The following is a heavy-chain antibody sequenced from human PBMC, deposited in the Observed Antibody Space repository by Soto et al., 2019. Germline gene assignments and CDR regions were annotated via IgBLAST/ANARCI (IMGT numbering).Heavy chain of an antibody. D-gene: IGHD2-21*01. CDR3: ARVNVVGYYYGMDV. CDR2: IYYSGST. V-gene: IGHV4-30-4*01. CDR1: GGSISSGDYY. J-gene: IGHJ6*02. Sequence: NPSETLSLTCTVSGGSISSGDYYWSWIRQPPGKGLEWIGYIYYSGSTYYNPSLKSRVTISVDTSKNQFSLKLSSVTAADTAVYYCARVNVVGYYYGMDVWGQGTTVTVSS.